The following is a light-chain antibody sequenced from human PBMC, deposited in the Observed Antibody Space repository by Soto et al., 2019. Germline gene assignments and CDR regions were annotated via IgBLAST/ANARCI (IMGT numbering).Light chain of an antibody. V-gene: IGKV3-20*01. CDR3: QQYGSSPRT. Sequence: EIVLTQSPGTLSLSPGERATLSCRASQSVSSSYLAWYQQKPGQAPRLLIYGASSRATGIPDRFSGSGSGTGFTLTISRLEPEDFAVYYCQQYGSSPRTLGPGTKVDIK. CDR2: GAS. CDR1: QSVSSSY. J-gene: IGKJ3*01.